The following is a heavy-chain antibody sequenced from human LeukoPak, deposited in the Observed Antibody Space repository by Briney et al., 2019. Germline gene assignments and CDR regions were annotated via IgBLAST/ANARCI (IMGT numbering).Heavy chain of an antibody. Sequence: SQTLSLTCTVSGGSISSGGYYWSWIRQHPGKGLEWIGYIYYSGSTYYNPSPKSRVTISVDTSKNQFSLKLSSVTAADTAVYYCARGRGSGSYYNTRFDYWGQGTLVTVSS. CDR3: ARGRGSGSYYNTRFDY. V-gene: IGHV4-31*03. CDR1: GGSISSGGYY. D-gene: IGHD3-10*01. J-gene: IGHJ4*02. CDR2: IYYSGST.